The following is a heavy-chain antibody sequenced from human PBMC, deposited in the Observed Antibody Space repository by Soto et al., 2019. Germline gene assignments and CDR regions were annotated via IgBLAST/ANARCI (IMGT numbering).Heavy chain of an antibody. J-gene: IGHJ6*02. CDR1: GGTFSSYA. Sequence: SVKVSCKASGGTFSSYAISWVRQAPGQGLEWMGGIIPIFGTANYAQKFQGRVTITADESTSTAYMELSSLRSEDTAVYYCARDRVDIVATISIFVYYGMDVWGQGTTVTVSS. D-gene: IGHD5-12*01. V-gene: IGHV1-69*13. CDR3: ARDRVDIVATISIFVYYGMDV. CDR2: IIPIFGTA.